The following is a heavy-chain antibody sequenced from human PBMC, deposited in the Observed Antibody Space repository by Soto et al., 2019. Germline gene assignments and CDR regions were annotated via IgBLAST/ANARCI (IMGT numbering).Heavy chain of an antibody. Sequence: PGGSLRLSCAASGFTFRNYGMHWVRQAPGKGLEWVAVVSYDGSKKYYADSVKGRFTISRDNSKNTLYLQMNSLRTEDTAMYYCATGLSYCTSSCRPGPHGLDVWGQGTTVTVSS. D-gene: IGHD2-8*01. V-gene: IGHV3-30*03. J-gene: IGHJ6*02. CDR1: GFTFRNYG. CDR2: VSYDGSKK. CDR3: ATGLSYCTSSCRPGPHGLDV.